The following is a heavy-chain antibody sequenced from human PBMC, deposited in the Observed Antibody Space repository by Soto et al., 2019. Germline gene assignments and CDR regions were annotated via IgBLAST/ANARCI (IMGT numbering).Heavy chain of an antibody. CDR3: ARARPGAAPVYSGYDWDLEY. V-gene: IGHV1-2*04. Sequence: GASVKVSCKASGYTFTGYYMHWVRQAPGQGLEWMGWINPNSGGTNYAQKFQGWVTMTRDTSISSAYLELSRLRSDDTAVYYCARARPGAAPVYSGYDWDLEYWGQGPLVTVS. CDR2: INPNSGGT. CDR1: GYTFTGYY. D-gene: IGHD5-12*01. J-gene: IGHJ4*02.